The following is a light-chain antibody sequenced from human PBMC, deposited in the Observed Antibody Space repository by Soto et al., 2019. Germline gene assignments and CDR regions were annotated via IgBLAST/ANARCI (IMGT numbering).Light chain of an antibody. Sequence: QSVLTQPPSASGSPGQSVTISCTGTSSDVGGYNYVSWYQQHPGKAPKLMIYEVIKRPSGVPDCFSGSKSGNTASLTVSGLQAEDEAEYYCSSYAGSNNLGVFGGGTKLTVL. V-gene: IGLV2-8*01. CDR3: SSYAGSNNLGV. CDR2: EVI. CDR1: SSDVGGYNY. J-gene: IGLJ2*01.